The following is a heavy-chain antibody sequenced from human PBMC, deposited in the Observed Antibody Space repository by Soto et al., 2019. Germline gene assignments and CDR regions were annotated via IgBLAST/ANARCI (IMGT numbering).Heavy chain of an antibody. CDR1: GGSISSGGYY. V-gene: IGHV4-31*03. CDR3: AREPDHWSGGSCYPNWFDP. CDR2: IYYSGST. J-gene: IGHJ5*02. D-gene: IGHD2-15*01. Sequence: QVQLQESGPGLVKPSQTLSLTCTVSGGSISSGGYYWSWIRQHPAKGLEWIGYIYYSGSTYYNPSLKSRFTISVDTSKNQFSLKLSSVTAADTAVYYCAREPDHWSGGSCYPNWFDPWGQGTLVTVSS.